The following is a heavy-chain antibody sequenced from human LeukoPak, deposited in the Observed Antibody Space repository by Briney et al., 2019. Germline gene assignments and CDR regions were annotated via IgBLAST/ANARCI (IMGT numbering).Heavy chain of an antibody. CDR3: ARDPYCSSTSCYTLIDP. V-gene: IGHV1-69*13. CDR1: GGTFSSYA. D-gene: IGHD2-2*02. CDR2: IIPIFGTA. Sequence: ASVKVSCKASGGTFSSYAISWVRQAPGQGLEWMGGIIPIFGTANYAQKFQGRVTITADESTSTAYMELSSLRSGDTAVYYCARDPYCSSTSCYTLIDPWGQGTLVTVSS. J-gene: IGHJ5*02.